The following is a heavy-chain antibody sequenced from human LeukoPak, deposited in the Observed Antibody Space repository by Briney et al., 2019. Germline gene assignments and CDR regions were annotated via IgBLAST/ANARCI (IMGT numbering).Heavy chain of an antibody. CDR2: IYYSGST. CDR1: GGSISSSSYY. V-gene: IGHV4-39*07. D-gene: IGHD4-17*01. CDR3: ARDGFDYGDYPDY. J-gene: IGHJ4*02. Sequence: PSETLSLTCTVSGGSISSSSYYWGWIRQPPGKGLEWIGSIYYSGSTYYNPSLKSRVTISVDTSKNQFSLKLSSVTAADTAVYYCARDGFDYGDYPDYWGQGTLVTVSS.